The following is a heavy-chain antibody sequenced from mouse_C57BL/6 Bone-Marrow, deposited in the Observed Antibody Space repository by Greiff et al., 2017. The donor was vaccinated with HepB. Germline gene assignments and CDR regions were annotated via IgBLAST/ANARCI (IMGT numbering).Heavy chain of an antibody. CDR3: ARGDY. J-gene: IGHJ2*01. CDR2: ILPGSGST. V-gene: IGHV1-9*01. CDR1: GYAFSSSW. Sequence: VQLQQSGPELVKPGASVKISCKASGYAFSSSWMNWVKQRPGHGLEWIGEILPGSGSTNYNEKFKGKATFTADTSSNTAYMQLSSLTTEDSAIYYCARGDYWGQGTTPTVSS.